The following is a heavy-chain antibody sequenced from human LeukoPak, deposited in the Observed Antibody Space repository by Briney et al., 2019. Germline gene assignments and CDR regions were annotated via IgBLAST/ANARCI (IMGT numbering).Heavy chain of an antibody. V-gene: IGHV1-18*01. CDR2: ISAYNGNT. D-gene: IGHD6-6*01. CDR1: GYTFTSYG. CDR3: ARDHAEYSSSLIDY. Sequence: GASVKVSCKDSGYTFTSYGICGVRQAPGQGLEWMGWISAYNGNTNYAQKLQGRVTMTTDTSTSTAYMELRSLRSDDTAVYYCARDHAEYSSSLIDYCSQGTLVTVSS. J-gene: IGHJ4*02.